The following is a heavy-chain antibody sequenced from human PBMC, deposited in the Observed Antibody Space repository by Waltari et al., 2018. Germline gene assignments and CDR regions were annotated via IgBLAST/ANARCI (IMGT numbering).Heavy chain of an antibody. D-gene: IGHD3-10*01. V-gene: IGHV1-69*12. CDR1: GGPFTSNA. Sequence: QVQLVQAGAEVKKSGSSVKVSCKASGGPFTSNALSWGGQAPGQVLEWRGGFIPLFGTSNYAQKFQGRVTITADESTSTAFMELNSLTSDDTAVYYCARGTVYYYDSGSRYYMDVWGNGTTVTVSS. J-gene: IGHJ6*03. CDR2: FIPLFGTS. CDR3: ARGTVYYYDSGSRYYMDV.